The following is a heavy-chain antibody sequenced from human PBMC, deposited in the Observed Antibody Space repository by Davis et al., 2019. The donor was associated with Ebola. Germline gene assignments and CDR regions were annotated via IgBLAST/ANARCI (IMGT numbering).Heavy chain of an antibody. CDR1: GFTFSSYG. J-gene: IGHJ2*01. CDR3: AKGGYCSGGSCPGGANWYFDL. Sequence: GESLKISCAASGFTFSSYGMHWVRQAPGKGLEWVTFIRYDGSNKYYAASVKGRFTISRDNSKNTLYLQMNSLRAEDTAVYYCAKGGYCSGGSCPGGANWYFDLWGQGTLVTVSS. V-gene: IGHV3-30*02. D-gene: IGHD2-15*01. CDR2: IRYDGSNK.